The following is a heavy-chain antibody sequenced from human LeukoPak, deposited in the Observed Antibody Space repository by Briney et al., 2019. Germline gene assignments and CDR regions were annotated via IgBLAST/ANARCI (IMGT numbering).Heavy chain of an antibody. V-gene: IGHV3-20*04. CDR1: GFNFDDYG. CDR2: LNWNGGST. Sequence: GGSLRLSCAASGFNFDDYGMSWVRQAPRKGLEWVSGLNWNGGSTGYADSVEGRFTISRDNAKNSLYLQMNSLRAEDTALYYCARGSTIRRLLDYWGQGTLVTVSS. CDR3: ARGSTIRRLLDY. D-gene: IGHD5/OR15-5a*01. J-gene: IGHJ4*02.